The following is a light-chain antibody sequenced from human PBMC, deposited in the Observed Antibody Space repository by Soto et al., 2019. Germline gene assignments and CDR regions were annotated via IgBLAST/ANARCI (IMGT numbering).Light chain of an antibody. CDR1: QSVSSSY. CDR2: GAS. Sequence: EIVLTQSPGTLSLSPGERATLSCRASQSVSSSYLAWYQQKPGQAPRLLIYGASSRATGIPDRFSGSWSGTDFTLTISRLEPEDFAVYYCQQYIQWPPGMFGPGTTVDIK. CDR3: QQYIQWPPGM. J-gene: IGKJ1*01. V-gene: IGKV3-20*01.